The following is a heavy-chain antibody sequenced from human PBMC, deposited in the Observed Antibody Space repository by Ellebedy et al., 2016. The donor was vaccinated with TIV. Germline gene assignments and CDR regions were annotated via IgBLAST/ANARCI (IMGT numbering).Heavy chain of an antibody. D-gene: IGHD3-10*01. CDR3: AKDLDYYASGMNGLDV. CDR2: ISNSGGPI. CDR1: GFIFNSYE. J-gene: IGHJ6*02. V-gene: IGHV3-48*03. Sequence: GESLKISCVASGFIFNSYEMNWVRQAPGKGLEWISYISNSGGPIYYADSVRGRFTISRDNSKNTAYLQMNSLSPEDTAVYYCAKDLDYYASGMNGLDVWGQGTTVTVSS.